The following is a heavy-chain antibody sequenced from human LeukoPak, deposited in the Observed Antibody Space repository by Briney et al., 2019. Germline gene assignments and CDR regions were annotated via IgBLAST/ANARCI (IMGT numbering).Heavy chain of an antibody. CDR3: AREAHDYGDYEG. J-gene: IGHJ4*02. CDR2: ISSSSSYI. D-gene: IGHD4-17*01. Sequence: GGSLRLSCAASGFTFSSYSMNWVRQAPGKGLEWVSSISSSSSYIYYADSVKGRFTISRDNAKNSLYLQMNSLRAEDTAVYYCAREAHDYGDYEGWGQGTLVTVSS. CDR1: GFTFSSYS. V-gene: IGHV3-21*01.